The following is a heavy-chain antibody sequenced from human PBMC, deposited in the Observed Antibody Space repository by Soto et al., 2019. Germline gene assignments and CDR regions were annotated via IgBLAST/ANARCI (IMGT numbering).Heavy chain of an antibody. J-gene: IGHJ4*02. CDR1: GGSISSYY. V-gene: IGHV4-59*01. CDR2: MYYGGSL. D-gene: IGHD5-12*01. Sequence: SETLSLTCTVSGGSISSYYWSWIRQPPGKGLEWIGSMYYGGSLKYNSSLRSRVSISIDTSKNQFSLKVTSVTAADTAMYYCAKAEWLRGGPDFWGQGTLVTVSS. CDR3: AKAEWLRGGPDF.